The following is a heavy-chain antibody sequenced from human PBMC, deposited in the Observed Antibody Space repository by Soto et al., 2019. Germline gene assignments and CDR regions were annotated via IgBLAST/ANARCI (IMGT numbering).Heavy chain of an antibody. J-gene: IGHJ5*02. D-gene: IGHD2-2*01. CDR2: IYYSGST. Sequence: TLSLTCTVSGGSISSSSYYWGWIRQPPGKGLEWIGSIYYSGSTYYNPSLKSRVTISVDTSKNQFSLKLSSVTAADTAVYYCARQTVYCSSTSCYPGWFDPWGQGTLVTVSS. CDR3: ARQTVYCSSTSCYPGWFDP. CDR1: GGSISSSSYY. V-gene: IGHV4-39*01.